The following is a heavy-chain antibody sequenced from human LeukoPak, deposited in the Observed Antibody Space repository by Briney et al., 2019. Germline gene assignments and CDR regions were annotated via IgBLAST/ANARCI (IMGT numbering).Heavy chain of an antibody. Sequence: SVKVSCKASGYTFTSYAISWVRQAPGQGLEWMGRIIPILGIANYAQKFQGRVTITADKSTSTAYMELSSLRSEDTAVYYCARGRTTYAFDIWGQGTMVTVSS. CDR3: ARGRTTYAFDI. CDR1: GYTFTSYA. D-gene: IGHD4-11*01. CDR2: IIPILGIA. J-gene: IGHJ3*02. V-gene: IGHV1-69*04.